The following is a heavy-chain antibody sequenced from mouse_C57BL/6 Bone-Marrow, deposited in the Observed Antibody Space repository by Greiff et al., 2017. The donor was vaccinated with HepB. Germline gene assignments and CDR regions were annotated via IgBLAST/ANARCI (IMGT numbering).Heavy chain of an antibody. V-gene: IGHV1-55*01. CDR2: IYPGCGST. J-gene: IGHJ1*03. Sequence: QVQLQQPGAELVKPGASVKMSCKASGYTFTSYWITWVKQRPGQGLEWIGDIYPGCGSTNYNEKFKSKATLTVDTSSSTAYRQLSSLTSEDSAVYYSARRYYGSSWYFGIWGTGTRVTVSS. CDR1: GYTFTSYW. CDR3: ARRYYGSSWYFGI. D-gene: IGHD1-1*01.